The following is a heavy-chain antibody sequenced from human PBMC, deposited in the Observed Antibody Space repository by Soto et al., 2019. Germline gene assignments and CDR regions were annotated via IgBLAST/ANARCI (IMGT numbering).Heavy chain of an antibody. CDR2: VYYTAIT. J-gene: IGHJ4*02. CDR1: GSSIRGSY. Sequence: SETLSLTCSVSGSSIRGSYWSWSRQSPGKGLEWLGYVYYTAITNYSPSLRSRGSISVDTSKNAFSPRLSSVTAADTPVYFCARRVAVPGAHFDYWGRGTQVTVSS. D-gene: IGHD6-19*01. V-gene: IGHV4-59*01. CDR3: ARRVAVPGAHFDY.